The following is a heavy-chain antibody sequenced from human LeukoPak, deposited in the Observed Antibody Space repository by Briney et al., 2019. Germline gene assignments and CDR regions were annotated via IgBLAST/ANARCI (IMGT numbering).Heavy chain of an antibody. V-gene: IGHV3-74*01. J-gene: IGHJ2*01. CDR1: GFTFSSYS. Sequence: PGGSLRLSCAASGFTFSSYSMNWVRQAPGKGLLWVSHIDIDGRGTTYVDSVKGRFTISRDNAKNTLYLQMNSLRAEDTAVYYCARSCISTTCPFDFWGRGTLVTVSS. CDR2: IDIDGRGT. D-gene: IGHD2-2*01. CDR3: ARSCISTTCPFDF.